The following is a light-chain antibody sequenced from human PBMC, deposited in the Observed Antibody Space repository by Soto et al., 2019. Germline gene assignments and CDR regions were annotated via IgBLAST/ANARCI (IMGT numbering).Light chain of an antibody. CDR3: NSYTTSSTYV. Sequence: QSVLTQPASVSGSPGQSITIACTGTSSDVGSYNRVSWYQQAPGTAPKLIIHDVTNRPSGVPDRFSGSNSGNTASLTISGLQTEDEADYYCNSYTTSSTYVFGTGTKVTVL. V-gene: IGLV2-18*02. CDR2: DVT. CDR1: SSDVGSYNR. J-gene: IGLJ1*01.